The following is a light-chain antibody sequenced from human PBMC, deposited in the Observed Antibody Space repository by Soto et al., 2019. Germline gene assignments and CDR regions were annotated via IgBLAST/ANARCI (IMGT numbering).Light chain of an antibody. J-gene: IGKJ2*01. CDR2: GAF. CDR3: QQYNIWPHT. Sequence: EIIMTQSPATLSVSPGGRATLSCRASQTVGLNLAWYQQRPGQSPRLLVYGAFTRATGLPASFSGRGSGTEFALAISSLQLEDFAVYHCQQYNIWPHTFGQGTHLEI. CDR1: QTVGLN. V-gene: IGKV3-15*01.